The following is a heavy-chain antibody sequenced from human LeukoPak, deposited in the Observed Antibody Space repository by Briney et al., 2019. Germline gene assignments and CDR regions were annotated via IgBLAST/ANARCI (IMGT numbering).Heavy chain of an antibody. D-gene: IGHD3-3*01. CDR3: AKREAEESGPIDF. J-gene: IGHJ4*02. V-gene: IGHV3-23*01. Sequence: PGGSLRLSCAGSGFTFSKSAMTWVRQAPGTGLVWVSAISGRGDFTYYADSVKGRFTISRDNSKNVLYLQMSSLRAQDTAVYYCAKREAEESGPIDFWGQGTLVTASS. CDR1: GFTFSKSA. CDR2: ISGRGDFT.